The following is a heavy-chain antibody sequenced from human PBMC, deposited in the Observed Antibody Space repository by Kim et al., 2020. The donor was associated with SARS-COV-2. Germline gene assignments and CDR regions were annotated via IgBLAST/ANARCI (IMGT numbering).Heavy chain of an antibody. J-gene: IGHJ6*02. CDR3: ARAPDIVVVPAAIYYYYYGRDV. CDR1: GGSFSGYY. V-gene: IGHV4-34*01. CDR2: INHSGST. Sequence: SETLSLTCAVYGGSFSGYYWSWIRQPPGKGLEWIGEINHSGSTNYNPSLKSRVTISVDTSKNQFSLKLSSVTAADTAVYYCARAPDIVVVPAAIYYYYYGRDVWGQGNTVTVSS. D-gene: IGHD2-2*02.